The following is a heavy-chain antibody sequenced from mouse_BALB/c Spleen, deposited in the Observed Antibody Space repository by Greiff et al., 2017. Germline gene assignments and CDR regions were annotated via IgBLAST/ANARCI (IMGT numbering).Heavy chain of an antibody. CDR1: GFTFSSYY. V-gene: IGHV5-6-2*01. D-gene: IGHD2-12*01. CDR2: INSNGGST. J-gene: IGHJ2*01. Sequence: DVMLVESGGGLVKLGGSLKLSCAASGFTFSSYYMSWVRQTPEKRLELVAAINSNGGSTYYPDTVKGRFTISRDNAKNTLYLQMSSLKSEDTALYYCARHSLGGFDYWGQGTTLTVSS. CDR3: ARHSLGGFDY.